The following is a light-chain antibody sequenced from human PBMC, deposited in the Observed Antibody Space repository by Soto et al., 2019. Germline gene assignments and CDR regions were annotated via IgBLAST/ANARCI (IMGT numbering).Light chain of an antibody. J-gene: IGLJ3*02. V-gene: IGLV2-14*01. Sequence: QSVLTQPASVSGSPGQSITISCTGTSSDVGRSNHVSWYQQHPGTAPKLIIYEVNNRPSGVSDRFSGSKSGNTASLTISGLQTADEADYYCRSYRHYSTPWVFGGGTKVTVL. CDR1: SSDVGRSNH. CDR3: RSYRHYSTPWV. CDR2: EVN.